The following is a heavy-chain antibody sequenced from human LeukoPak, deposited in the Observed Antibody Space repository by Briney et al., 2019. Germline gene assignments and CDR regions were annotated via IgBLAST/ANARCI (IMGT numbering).Heavy chain of an antibody. CDR1: GFTFSSYA. V-gene: IGHV3-23*01. CDR3: AEETYSSGWYYFDY. D-gene: IGHD6-19*01. CDR2: ISSSGSST. Sequence: PAGSLRRSGSASGFTFSSYAMSWVRQAQGKGREWVSAISSSGSSTYYADTVKGRFTISRDNSTNTLYLQMNSLGAEDTGVYYCAEETYSSGWYYFDYWGQGTGVTVSS. J-gene: IGHJ4*02.